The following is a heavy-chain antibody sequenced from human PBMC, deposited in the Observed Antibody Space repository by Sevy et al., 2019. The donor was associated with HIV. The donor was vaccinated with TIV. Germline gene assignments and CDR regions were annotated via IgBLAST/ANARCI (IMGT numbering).Heavy chain of an antibody. J-gene: IGHJ4*02. Sequence: GGSLRLSCAASGFTFSSYAMHWVRQAPGKGLEWVAVISYDGSNKYYADSVKGRFTISRDNSKNRLYLQMNSLRAEDTAVYYCARDHEGEGYSSSPDYFDYWGQGALVTVSS. CDR1: GFTFSSYA. D-gene: IGHD6-6*01. CDR3: ARDHEGEGYSSSPDYFDY. V-gene: IGHV3-30-3*01. CDR2: ISYDGSNK.